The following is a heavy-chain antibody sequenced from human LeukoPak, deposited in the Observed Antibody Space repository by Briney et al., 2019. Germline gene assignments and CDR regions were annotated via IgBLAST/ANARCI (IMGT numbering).Heavy chain of an antibody. Sequence: GGSLRLSCAASGFIFSNYGMHWVRHSPEKGMEWVTFIRYDVSTQCYAYSVQGRFTISRDNSKDTLYLQMSSLRLEDTGVYYCAKEGGDGSPFDYWGQGILVTVSS. V-gene: IGHV3-30*02. CDR3: AKEGGDGSPFDY. CDR1: GFIFSNYG. CDR2: IRYDVSTQ. J-gene: IGHJ4*02. D-gene: IGHD5-24*01.